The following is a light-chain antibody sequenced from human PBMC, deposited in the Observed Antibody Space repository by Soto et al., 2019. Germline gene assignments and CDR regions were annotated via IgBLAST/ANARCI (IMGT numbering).Light chain of an antibody. CDR2: LNSDGSH. CDR1: SGHSSYA. J-gene: IGLJ2*01. CDR3: QTSGTGIVV. V-gene: IGLV4-69*01. Sequence: QLVLTQSPSASASLGASVKLTCTLSSGHSSYAIAWHQQQPEKGPRYLMKLNSDGSHSKGDGIPGRFSGSSSGAERYLTISSLQSEDEADYYCQTSGTGIVVFGGGTKLTVL.